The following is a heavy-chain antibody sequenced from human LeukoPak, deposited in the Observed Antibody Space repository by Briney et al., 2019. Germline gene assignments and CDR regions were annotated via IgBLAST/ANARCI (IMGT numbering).Heavy chain of an antibody. Sequence: SQTLSLTCTVSGGSISSGGYYWSWIRQHPGKGLEWIGYIYYSGSTYYNPSLKSRVTISVDTSKNQFSLKLSSVTAADTAVYYCARGHNRHYGGKPLDYWGQGTLVTVSS. CDR3: ARGHNRHYGGKPLDY. CDR2: IYYSGST. CDR1: GGSISSGGYY. J-gene: IGHJ4*02. V-gene: IGHV4-31*03. D-gene: IGHD4-23*01.